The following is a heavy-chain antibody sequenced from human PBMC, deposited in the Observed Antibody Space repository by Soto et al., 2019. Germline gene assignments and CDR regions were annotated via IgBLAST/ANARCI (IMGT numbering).Heavy chain of an antibody. D-gene: IGHD3-9*01. V-gene: IGHV4-31*03. CDR1: GGSISSGGYY. CDR2: IYYSGST. Sequence: PSWTLSLTCTVSGGSISSGGYYWSWIRQHPGKGLEWIGYIYYSGSTYYNPSLKSRVTISVDTSKNQFSLKLSSVTAADTAVYYCPRTPPLLRYCDSSEKENWFDPWGQGTLVTVS. J-gene: IGHJ5*02. CDR3: PRTPPLLRYCDSSEKENWFDP.